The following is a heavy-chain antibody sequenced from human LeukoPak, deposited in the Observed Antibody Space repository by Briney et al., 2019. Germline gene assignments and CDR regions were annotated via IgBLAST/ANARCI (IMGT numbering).Heavy chain of an antibody. CDR1: GFTFSSYW. CDR3: ARVEDSGYDFFDY. V-gene: IGHV3-7*03. J-gene: IGHJ4*02. CDR2: IKRDGSEK. Sequence: GGSLRLSCAASGFTFSSYWMSWVRQAPGKGLEWVANIKRDGSEKYYVDSVKGRFTISRDNAKNSLYLQMNSLRAEDTAVYYCARVEDSGYDFFDYWGQGTLVTVSS. D-gene: IGHD5-12*01.